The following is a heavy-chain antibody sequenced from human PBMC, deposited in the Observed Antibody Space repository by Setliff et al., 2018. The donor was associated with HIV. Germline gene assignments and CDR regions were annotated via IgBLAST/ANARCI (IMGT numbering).Heavy chain of an antibody. V-gene: IGHV1-18*01. CDR2: INAFTGKT. D-gene: IGHD1-26*01. Sequence: ASVKVSCKASGYTFSNYGLSWVRQAPGQGLAWVGWINAFTGKTHYAQDFQGGVTVTTDTSTDTSYMELRSLRSDDTAIYYCAACVLQSGGLTGSYPGGFDYWGQGSLVTVSS. J-gene: IGHJ4*02. CDR3: AACVLQSGGLTGSYPGGFDY. CDR1: GYTFSNYG.